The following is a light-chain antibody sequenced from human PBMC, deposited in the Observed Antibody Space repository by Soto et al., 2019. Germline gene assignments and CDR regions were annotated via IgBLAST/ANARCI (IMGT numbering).Light chain of an antibody. J-gene: IGLJ2*01. CDR1: SSDVGGYNY. Sequence: QSVLTQPASVSGSPGQSITISCTGTSSDVGGYNYVSWYQQHPGKAPKLMIYDVSNRPSGVSNRFSGSKSGNTASLTISGLQAEDEGDYYCSSHTSSSTLVVFGGGTQLTVL. CDR3: SSHTSSSTLVV. CDR2: DVS. V-gene: IGLV2-14*03.